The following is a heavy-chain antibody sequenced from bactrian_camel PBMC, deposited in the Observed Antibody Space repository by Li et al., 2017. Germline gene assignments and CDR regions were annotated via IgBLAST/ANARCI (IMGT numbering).Heavy chain of an antibody. CDR1: GFTFSSYA. CDR2: ISWGGDRT. J-gene: IGHJ4*01. D-gene: IGHD6*01. V-gene: IGHV3S40*01. Sequence: QLVESGGGLVQPGGSLRLSCAASGFTFSSYAVSWVRQAPEKGLEWVSSISWGGDRTAYADSVKGRVTASRDNAKNTLYLQMNGLKPEDTAVYYCATALWSTVVTGSDDYWGQGTQVTVS. CDR3: ATALWSTVVTGSDDY.